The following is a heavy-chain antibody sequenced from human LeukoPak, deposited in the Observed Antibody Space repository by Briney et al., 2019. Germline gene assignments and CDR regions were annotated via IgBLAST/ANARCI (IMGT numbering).Heavy chain of an antibody. CDR2: IYPGDSDT. J-gene: IGHJ6*02. V-gene: IGHV5-51*01. CDR1: GDSFRSST. D-gene: IGHD2-2*01. CDR3: ARHDPYCSSTSCPPYYYGMDV. Sequence: ASVKVSFKASGDSFRSSTFAWVRQAPGRGLEWMGIIYPGDSDTRYSPSFQGQVTISADKSISTAYLQWSSLKASDTAMYYCARHDPYCSSTSCPPYYYGMDVWGQGTTVTVSS.